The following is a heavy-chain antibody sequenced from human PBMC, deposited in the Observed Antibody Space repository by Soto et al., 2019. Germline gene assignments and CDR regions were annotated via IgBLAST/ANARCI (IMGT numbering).Heavy chain of an antibody. CDR3: ATSLLELGHHYSNYRWFDP. CDR2: ISSSSSTI. J-gene: IGHJ5*02. CDR1: GFTFSSYS. Sequence: EVQLVESGGGLVQPGGSLRLSCAASGFTFSSYSMNWVRQAPGKGLEWVSYISSSSSTIYYADSVKGRFTISRDNAKNSLYLQMNSLRDEDTAVYYCATSLLELGHHYSNYRWFDPWGQGTLVTVSS. D-gene: IGHD4-4*01. V-gene: IGHV3-48*02.